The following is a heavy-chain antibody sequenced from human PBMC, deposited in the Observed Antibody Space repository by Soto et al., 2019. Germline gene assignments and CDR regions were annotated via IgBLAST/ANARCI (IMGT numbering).Heavy chain of an antibody. CDR2: IWYDGSLK. Sequence: QVQLVESGGGVVQPGKSLRLSCAASGFTFSHHGIHWVRQAPGKGLAWVAVIWYDGSLKYYGDSVQGRFTVSRDNSKNTVSLQMNSLRAEDSAVYYCARWDLDWWGQGPLVTVSS. CDR3: ARWDLDW. J-gene: IGHJ4*02. D-gene: IGHD2-21*01. V-gene: IGHV3-33*01. CDR1: GFTFSHHG.